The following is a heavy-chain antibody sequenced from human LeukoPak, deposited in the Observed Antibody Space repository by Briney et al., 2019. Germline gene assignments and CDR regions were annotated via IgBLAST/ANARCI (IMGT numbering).Heavy chain of an antibody. J-gene: IGHJ3*02. Sequence: SETLSLTCTVSGGSISSYYWSWIRQPPGKGLEWIGYIYYSGSTNYNPSLKSRVTISVDTSKNQFSLKLSSVTAADTAVYYCARWGIGYYYGSGSYYQDAFDIWGQGTMVTVSS. D-gene: IGHD3-10*01. CDR3: ARWGIGYYYGSGSYYQDAFDI. CDR1: GGSISSYY. V-gene: IGHV4-59*01. CDR2: IYYSGST.